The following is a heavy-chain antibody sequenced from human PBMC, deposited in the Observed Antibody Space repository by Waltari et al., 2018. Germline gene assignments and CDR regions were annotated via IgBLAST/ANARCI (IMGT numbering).Heavy chain of an antibody. J-gene: IGHJ4*02. D-gene: IGHD3-16*02. Sequence: EVQLVESGGGLVQAGGSMRLSCAASGFTFSNSWMHWVRQVPGKGLVWVSRISGDGRITHYADSVKGRFTISRDNAENTLYLQMNSLTVEDTAVYYCARNYRDYWGQGTLVTVSS. V-gene: IGHV3-74*01. CDR3: ARNYRDY. CDR1: GFTFSNSW. CDR2: ISGDGRIT.